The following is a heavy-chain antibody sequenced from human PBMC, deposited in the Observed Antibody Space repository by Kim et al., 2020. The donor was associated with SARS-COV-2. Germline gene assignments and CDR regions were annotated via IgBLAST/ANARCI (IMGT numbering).Heavy chain of an antibody. J-gene: IGHJ4*02. CDR1: GFTFDDYT. V-gene: IGHV3-43*01. D-gene: IGHD3-10*01. Sequence: GGSLRLSCAASGFTFDDYTMHWVRQAPGKGLEWVSLISWDGGSTYYADSVKGRFTISRDNSKNSLYLQMNSLRTEDTALYYCAKVSEKRMYYYGSGSYYFDYWGQGTLVTVSS. CDR3: AKVSEKRMYYYGSGSYYFDY. CDR2: ISWDGGST.